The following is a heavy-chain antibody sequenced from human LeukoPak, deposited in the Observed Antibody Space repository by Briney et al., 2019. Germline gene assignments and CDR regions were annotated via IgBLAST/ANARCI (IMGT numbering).Heavy chain of an antibody. J-gene: IGHJ4*02. CDR1: GGSISSYY. CDR3: ARVDGRNYYYYFDY. Sequence: PSETLSLTCTVSGGSISSYYWNWIRQPAGKGLEWIGRIYNRGSTNYNPSLKSRVTMSVDTSKNQFSLKLTSVTAADTAVYYCARVDGRNYYYYFDYWGQGTLVTVSS. CDR2: IYNRGST. V-gene: IGHV4-4*07. D-gene: IGHD3-22*01.